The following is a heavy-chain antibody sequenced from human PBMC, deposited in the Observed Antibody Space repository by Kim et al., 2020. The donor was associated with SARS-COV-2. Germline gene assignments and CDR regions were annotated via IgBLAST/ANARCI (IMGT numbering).Heavy chain of an antibody. V-gene: IGHV3-23*01. Sequence: ADSVKGRFTISRDNSKNTLYLLMNRLRTEETAVYYCAKGPIAAGGNYFDYWGQGTLVTVSS. D-gene: IGHD6-25*01. CDR3: AKGPIAAGGNYFDY. J-gene: IGHJ4*02.